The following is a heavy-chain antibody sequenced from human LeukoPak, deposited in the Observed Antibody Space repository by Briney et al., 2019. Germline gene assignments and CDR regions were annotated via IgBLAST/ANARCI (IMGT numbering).Heavy chain of an antibody. CDR2: ISSSSSYI. J-gene: IGHJ4*02. CDR1: GFTFSSYN. D-gene: IGHD6-6*01. CDR3: ARVNIAAPDY. V-gene: IGHV3-21*01. Sequence: GGSLRLSCAASGFTFSSYNMNWVRQAPGKGLEWVSSISSSSSYIYYADSVKGRFTISRDNAKNSVYLQMSSLRAEDTAVYYCARVNIAAPDYWGQGTLVTVSS.